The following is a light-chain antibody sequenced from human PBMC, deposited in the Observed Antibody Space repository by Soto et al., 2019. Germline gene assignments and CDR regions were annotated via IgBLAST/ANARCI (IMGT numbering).Light chain of an antibody. CDR2: DVR. CDR1: SSDVGGYNY. CDR3: SSYTTISTYV. V-gene: IGLV2-14*01. J-gene: IGLJ1*01. Sequence: LTQPASVSGSPGQSITISCTGTSSDVGGYNYVSWYQQHPGKAPKLMIYDVRNRPSGVSNRFSGSKSVNTASLTISGLQAEDEADYYCSSYTTISTYVFGTGTRSPS.